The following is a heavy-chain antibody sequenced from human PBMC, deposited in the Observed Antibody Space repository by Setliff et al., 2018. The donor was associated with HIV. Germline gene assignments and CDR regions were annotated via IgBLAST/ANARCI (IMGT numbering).Heavy chain of an antibody. D-gene: IGHD2-15*01. V-gene: IGHV3-7*04. CDR3: ERGGGY. CDR1: GFTFSTYW. J-gene: IGHJ4*02. CDR2: IKQDGSEK. Sequence: GGSLRLSCAASGFTFSTYWMSWVRQAPGKGLEWVANIKQDGSEKFYVDSVKGRFTISRDNAKNSLYLQMNRLRSEDTAVYYCERGGGYWGQGTMVTVSS.